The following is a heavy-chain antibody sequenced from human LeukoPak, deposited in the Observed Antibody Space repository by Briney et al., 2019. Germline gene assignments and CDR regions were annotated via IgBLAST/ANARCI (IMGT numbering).Heavy chain of an antibody. CDR1: GGSISSSSYY. CDR3: ARHIPIVGAPPFFDY. Sequence: SETLSLTCTVSGGSISSSSYYWGWIRQPPGKGLEWIGSIYYSGSTYYNPSLKSRVTISLDTSKNQFSLKLSSVTAADTAVYYCARHIPIVGAPPFFDYWGQGTLVTVSS. D-gene: IGHD1-26*01. V-gene: IGHV4-39*01. CDR2: IYYSGST. J-gene: IGHJ4*02.